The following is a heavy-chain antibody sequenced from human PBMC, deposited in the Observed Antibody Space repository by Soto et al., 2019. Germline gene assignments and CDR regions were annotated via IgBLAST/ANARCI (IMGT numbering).Heavy chain of an antibody. CDR3: ARVKWMYSAEY. D-gene: IGHD2-8*01. Sequence: ASVKVSCKASGYSLTGYSVHWLRQAPGQRLEWMGWILTANGNKKYSQKFQGRVTLTSDTAATTTYMELTTLRSEDTAVYYCARVKWMYSAEYWGQGTLVTLSS. CDR2: ILTANGNK. CDR1: GYSLTGYS. J-gene: IGHJ4*02. V-gene: IGHV1-3*04.